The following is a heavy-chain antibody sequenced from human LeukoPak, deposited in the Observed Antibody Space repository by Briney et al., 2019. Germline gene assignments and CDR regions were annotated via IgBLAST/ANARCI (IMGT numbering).Heavy chain of an antibody. CDR3: AKGPSFSYYYYCMDV. CDR2: INTDGRTT. D-gene: IGHD3-16*02. CDR1: GFTFSSYW. J-gene: IGHJ6*03. V-gene: IGHV3-74*01. Sequence: QPGGSLRLSCAASGFTFSSYWIHWVRQAPGKGLVWVSRINTDGRTTSYADSVKGRFTISRDNAKNTLYLQMNSLRAEDTAVYYCAKGPSFSYYYYCMDVWGKGTTVTVSS.